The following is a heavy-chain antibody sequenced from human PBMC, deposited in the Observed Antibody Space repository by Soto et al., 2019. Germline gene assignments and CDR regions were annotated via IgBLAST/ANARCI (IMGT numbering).Heavy chain of an antibody. CDR3: ARDRDIVVVPAAMGWFDP. D-gene: IGHD2-2*01. Sequence: QVQLVQSGAEVKKPGSSVKVSCKASGGTFSSYTISWVRQAPGQGLEWMGRIIPILGIANYAQKFQGRVTITADKSTSTAYMELGSLRSEDTAVYYCARDRDIVVVPAAMGWFDPWGQGTLVTVSS. CDR2: IIPILGIA. CDR1: GGTFSSYT. V-gene: IGHV1-69*08. J-gene: IGHJ5*02.